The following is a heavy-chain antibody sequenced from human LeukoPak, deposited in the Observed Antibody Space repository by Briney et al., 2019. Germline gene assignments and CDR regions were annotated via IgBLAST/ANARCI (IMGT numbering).Heavy chain of an antibody. CDR1: GFTFSNYA. J-gene: IGHJ5*02. D-gene: IGHD5-18*01. CDR2: IREERGQE. V-gene: IGHV3-7*03. Sequence: GGSLRLSCATSGFTFSNYAMHWVRQAPGKGLEWVANIREERGQEYYVDSVKGRFTISKNSAKNSLYLQMNTLRVEDTAMYYCASLDTAKQPLANHWGQGTLVTVSS. CDR3: ASLDTAKQPLANH.